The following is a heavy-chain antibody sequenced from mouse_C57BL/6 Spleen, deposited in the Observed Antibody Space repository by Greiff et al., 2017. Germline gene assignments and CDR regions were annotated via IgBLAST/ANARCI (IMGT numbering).Heavy chain of an antibody. J-gene: IGHJ1*03. CDR2: IHPKSGRT. Sequence: QVQLQHPGAELVKPGASVKLSCKASGYTFTSYWMHWVKQRPGQGLEWIGMIHPKSGRTNYNEKFKSKATLTVDKSSSTAYMQRSSLRSKDSAVYYCARCDYWYFDVWGTGTTVTVSA. CDR3: ARCDYWYFDV. CDR1: GYTFTSYW. V-gene: IGHV1-64*01.